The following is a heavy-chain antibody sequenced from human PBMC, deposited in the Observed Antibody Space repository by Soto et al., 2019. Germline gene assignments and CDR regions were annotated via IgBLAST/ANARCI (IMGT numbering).Heavy chain of an antibody. D-gene: IGHD3-16*02. CDR1: GGSISSGGYY. CDR2: IYYSGST. Sequence: QVQLQESGPGLVKPSQTLSLTCTVSGGSISSGGYYWSWIRQHPGKGLEWIGYIYYSGSTYYNPSLKSRVTISVGTSKNQFSLKLSSVTAADTAVYYCARGAGIWGLGELSLNWFDPWGQGSLVTVSS. V-gene: IGHV4-31*03. CDR3: ARGAGIWGLGELSLNWFDP. J-gene: IGHJ5*02.